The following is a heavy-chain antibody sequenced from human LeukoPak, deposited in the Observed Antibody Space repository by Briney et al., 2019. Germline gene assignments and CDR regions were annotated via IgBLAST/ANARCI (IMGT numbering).Heavy chain of an antibody. CDR1: GGSFSGYY. Sequence: SETLSLTCAVYGGSFSGYYWSWIRQPPGKGLEWIGEINHSGSTNYNPSLKSRVTISVDTPKNQFSLKLSPVTAADTAVYYCARGVGYSSSWYDDYWGQGTLVTVSS. CDR2: INHSGST. D-gene: IGHD6-13*01. V-gene: IGHV4-34*01. J-gene: IGHJ4*02. CDR3: ARGVGYSSSWYDDY.